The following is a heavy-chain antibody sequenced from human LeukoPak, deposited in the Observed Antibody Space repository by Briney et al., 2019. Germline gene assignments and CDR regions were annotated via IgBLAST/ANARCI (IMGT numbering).Heavy chain of an antibody. CDR3: ARVAAAIPRWYFDL. J-gene: IGHJ2*01. V-gene: IGHV1-69*06. CDR1: GGSISNYA. Sequence: GSSVKASCKTSGGSISNYAISWVRQAPGQGLEWMGVIIPIFGTSNYAQKFQGRVTITADKSTNTAYMELSSLRSEDTAVYYCARVAAAIPRWYFDLWGRGTLVTVSS. CDR2: IIPIFGTS. D-gene: IGHD2-2*01.